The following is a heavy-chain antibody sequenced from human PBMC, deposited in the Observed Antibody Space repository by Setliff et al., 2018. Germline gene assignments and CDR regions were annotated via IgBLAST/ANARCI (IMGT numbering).Heavy chain of an antibody. CDR3: ARDRRDYIGSGSSEIDYYYYYYMDV. CDR1: GGSFSAYY. V-gene: IGHV4-34*01. Sequence: SETLSLTCAVYGGSFSAYYWTWIRQPPGKGLEWIGEIDHSGSTNHNPPLKSRVTISVDTSKNQFSLKLSSVTAADTAVYYCARDRRDYIGSGSSEIDYYYYYYMDVWGKGTTVTVSS. J-gene: IGHJ6*03. D-gene: IGHD3-10*01. CDR2: IDHSGST.